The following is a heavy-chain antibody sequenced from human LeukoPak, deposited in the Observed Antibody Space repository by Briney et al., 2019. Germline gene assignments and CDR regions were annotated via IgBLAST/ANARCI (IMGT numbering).Heavy chain of an antibody. Sequence: GGSLILSCAASGFSSFAMNWVRQAPGKGLEWVSSITGSGSTTYYTDSVNGRFIISRDISKNTLYLQMNGLRAEDTAVYYCAKDFTSWFTGGFDYWGQGTLVTVSS. CDR2: ITGSGSTT. D-gene: IGHD3-10*01. J-gene: IGHJ4*02. CDR3: AKDFTSWFTGGFDY. V-gene: IGHV3-23*01. CDR1: GFSSFA.